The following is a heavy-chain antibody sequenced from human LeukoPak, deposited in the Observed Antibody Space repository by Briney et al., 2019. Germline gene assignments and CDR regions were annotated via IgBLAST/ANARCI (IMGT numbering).Heavy chain of an antibody. J-gene: IGHJ4*02. Sequence: PGGSLGLSCAASGFTFSSYGMSWVRQAPGKGLEWVSAISGSGGSTSYAQKFQGRVTMTRDMSTSTVYMELSSLRSEDTAVYYCARADSEWLIEWGFDYWGQGTLVTVSS. CDR2: ISGSGGST. CDR1: GFTFSSYG. V-gene: IGHV3-23*01. D-gene: IGHD6-19*01. CDR3: ARADSEWLIEWGFDY.